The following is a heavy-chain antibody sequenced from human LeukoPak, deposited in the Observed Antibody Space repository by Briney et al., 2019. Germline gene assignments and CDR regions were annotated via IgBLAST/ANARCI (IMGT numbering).Heavy chain of an antibody. J-gene: IGHJ3*02. CDR1: GYTFSNYG. V-gene: IGHV1-24*01. D-gene: IGHD3-22*01. CDR3: ATDTMIARAFDI. CDR2: FDPEDGET. Sequence: ASVKVSCKTSGYTFSNYGVSWVRQAPGQGLEWMGGFDPEDGETIYAQKFQGRVTMTEDTSTDTAYMELSSLRSEDTAVYYCATDTMIARAFDIWGQGTMVTVSS.